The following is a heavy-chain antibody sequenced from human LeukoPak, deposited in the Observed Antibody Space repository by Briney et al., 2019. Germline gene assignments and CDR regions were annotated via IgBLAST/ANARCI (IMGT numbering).Heavy chain of an antibody. CDR1: GFIFSSYS. Sequence: PGGSLRLSCAASGFIFSSYSVNWVRQAPGKGPEWISYISGSGGPIFYADSVKGRFTISRDNAEDSLYLQMNSLRVEDTAVYYCVRDFRWAFDYWGQGVLVTVSS. J-gene: IGHJ4*02. CDR3: VRDFRWAFDY. CDR2: ISGSGGPI. V-gene: IGHV3-48*01. D-gene: IGHD1-26*01.